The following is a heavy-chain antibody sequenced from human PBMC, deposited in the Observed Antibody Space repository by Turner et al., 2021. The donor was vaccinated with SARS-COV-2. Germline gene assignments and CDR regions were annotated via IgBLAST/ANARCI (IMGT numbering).Heavy chain of an antibody. V-gene: IGHV3-74*01. D-gene: IGHD1-7*01. CDR2: ITSDGTST. J-gene: IGHJ4*02. Sequence: EVQLVESGGGLVQPGGSLRLSCAASGFTFRNYWMHWVRQAPGEGQVCVSHITSDGTSTSYADAVKGRFTISRDNAKNTLYLQMNSLGAEDTAVYYCARDGDGTVDLDYWGQGTLVTVSS. CDR3: ARDGDGTVDLDY. CDR1: GFTFRNYW.